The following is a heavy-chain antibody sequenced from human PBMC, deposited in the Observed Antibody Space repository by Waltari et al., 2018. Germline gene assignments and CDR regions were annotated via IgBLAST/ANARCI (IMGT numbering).Heavy chain of an antibody. Sequence: QVQLVESGGGVVQPGRSLRLSCAASGFTFSSYGMHWVRQAPGKGLEWVAVIWYDGSNKYYADSVKGRFTISRDNSKNTLYLQMNSLRAEDTAMYYCAKSPTSTSFLLEGWGQGTLVTVSS. D-gene: IGHD1-1*01. CDR3: AKSPTSTSFLLEG. J-gene: IGHJ4*02. CDR2: IWYDGSNK. V-gene: IGHV3-30*18. CDR1: GFTFSSYG.